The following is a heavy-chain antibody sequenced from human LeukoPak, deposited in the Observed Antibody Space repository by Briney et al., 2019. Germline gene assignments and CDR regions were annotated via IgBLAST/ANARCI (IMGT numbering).Heavy chain of an antibody. CDR1: GFTVSSNY. Sequence: GGSLRLSCAASGFTVSSNYMSWVRQAPGKGLEWVSSIGGGGGSTYYADSVKGRFTISRDNFKRTLDLQMNSLRAEDTAVYYCASSGSYVAHSYGMDVWGQGTTVTVSS. CDR2: IGGGGGST. J-gene: IGHJ6*02. V-gene: IGHV3-23*01. CDR3: ASSGSYVAHSYGMDV. D-gene: IGHD3-10*01.